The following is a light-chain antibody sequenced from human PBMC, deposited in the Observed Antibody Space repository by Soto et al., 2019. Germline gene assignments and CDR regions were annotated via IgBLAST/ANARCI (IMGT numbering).Light chain of an antibody. CDR2: RAS. CDR3: QQHKSYPCT. CDR1: QTISRW. Sequence: HSPSTLYENIEDGVTLTGRASQTISRWLAWYQHKPGKAPKLLFYRASNLEGGVPARFSGGGSGTEFTLTINSLQPDDSATYYCQQHKSYPCTFGQGTKVDI. V-gene: IGKV1-5*03. J-gene: IGKJ1*01.